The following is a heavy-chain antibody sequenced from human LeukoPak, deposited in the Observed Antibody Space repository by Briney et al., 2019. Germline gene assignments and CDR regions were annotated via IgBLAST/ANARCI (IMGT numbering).Heavy chain of an antibody. Sequence: PSETLSLTCTVSGGSISSGGYYWSWIRQPPGKGLEWIGYIYHSGSTYYNPSLKSRVTISVDTSKNQFSLKVSSVTAADTAMYYCTRDRNQWLRGPFDPWGQGTLVTVSS. D-gene: IGHD6-19*01. CDR3: TRDRNQWLRGPFDP. CDR2: IYHSGST. V-gene: IGHV4-30-2*01. J-gene: IGHJ5*02. CDR1: GGSISSGGYY.